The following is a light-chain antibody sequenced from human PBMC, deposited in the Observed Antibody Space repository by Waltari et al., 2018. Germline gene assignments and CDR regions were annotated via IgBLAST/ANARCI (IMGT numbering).Light chain of an antibody. CDR3: QQYHTFPVS. V-gene: IGKV1D-8*01. CDR1: QDIGLY. Sequence: VIGVTQSPSSLSASTGARISISCRMTQDIGLYMAWYQQKSGKAPELLVYAASTLQSGVPSRFSGSGSGTDFTLTITSLQPEDFATYYCQQYHTFPVSFGGGTKVE. CDR2: AAS. J-gene: IGKJ4*01.